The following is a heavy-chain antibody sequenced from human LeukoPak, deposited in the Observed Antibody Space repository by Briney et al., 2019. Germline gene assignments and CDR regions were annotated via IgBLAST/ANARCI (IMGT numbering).Heavy chain of an antibody. CDR1: GLTFSSYW. CDR3: ARDIPLAGEEEGPNWFDP. Sequence: GGSLRLSCAASGLTFSSYWMSWVRQAPGKGLEWVANIKQDGSEKYYVDSVKGRFTISRDNAKNSLYLQMNSLRAEDTAVYYCARDIPLAGEEEGPNWFDPWGQGTLVTVSS. D-gene: IGHD6-19*01. CDR2: IKQDGSEK. V-gene: IGHV3-7*03. J-gene: IGHJ5*02.